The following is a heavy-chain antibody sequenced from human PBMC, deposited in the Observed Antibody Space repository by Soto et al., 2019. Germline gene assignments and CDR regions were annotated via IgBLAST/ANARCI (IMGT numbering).Heavy chain of an antibody. D-gene: IGHD3-10*01. Sequence: EVQLVESGGGLVKPGGSLRLSCAASGFTFSSYSMNWVRQAPGKGLEWVSSISSSSSYIYYADSVKGRFNISRDNAKNSLYLQMNSLRAEDTAVYYCASETYPRVGGYWGQGTLVTVSS. CDR3: ASETYPRVGGY. J-gene: IGHJ4*02. CDR2: ISSSSSYI. V-gene: IGHV3-21*01. CDR1: GFTFSSYS.